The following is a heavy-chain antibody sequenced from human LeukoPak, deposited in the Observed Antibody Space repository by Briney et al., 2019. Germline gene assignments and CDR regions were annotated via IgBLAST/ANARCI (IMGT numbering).Heavy chain of an antibody. CDR2: IYYSGST. J-gene: IGHJ3*02. CDR1: GGSISSGDYY. CDR3: ARVVSYYDSSGYWISHAFDI. Sequence: SETLSLTCTVSGGSISSGDYYWSWIRQPPGKGLEWIGYIYYSGSTNYNPSLKSRVTISVDTSKNQFSLKLSSVTAADTAVYYCARVVSYYDSSGYWISHAFDIWGQGTMVTVSS. D-gene: IGHD3-22*01. V-gene: IGHV4-61*08.